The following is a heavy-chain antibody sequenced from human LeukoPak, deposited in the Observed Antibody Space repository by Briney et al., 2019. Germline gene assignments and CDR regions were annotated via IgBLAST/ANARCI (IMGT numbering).Heavy chain of an antibody. D-gene: IGHD1-1*01. CDR2: INHSGST. V-gene: IGHV4-34*01. Sequence: PSETLSLTCAVYGGSFSGYYWSWIRQPPGKGLEWIGEINHSGSTNYNPSLKSRVTISVDTSKNQFSLKLSSVTAADTAVYYCARSWNDVAYFDYWGQGTLVTVSS. CDR3: ARSWNDVAYFDY. CDR1: GGSFSGYY. J-gene: IGHJ4*02.